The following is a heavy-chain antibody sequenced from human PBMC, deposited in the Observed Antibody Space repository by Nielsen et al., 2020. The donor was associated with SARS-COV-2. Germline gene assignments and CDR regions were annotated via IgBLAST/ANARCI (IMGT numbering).Heavy chain of an antibody. CDR3: ARDTIFGVVIYYFDY. CDR1: GYTFTSYG. Sequence: ASVKVSCKASGYTFTSYGISCVRQAPGQGLEWMGWISAYNGNTNYAQKLQGRVTMTTDTSTSTAYMELRSLRSDDTAVYYCARDTIFGVVIYYFDYWGQGTLVTVSS. V-gene: IGHV1-18*01. CDR2: ISAYNGNT. D-gene: IGHD3-3*01. J-gene: IGHJ4*02.